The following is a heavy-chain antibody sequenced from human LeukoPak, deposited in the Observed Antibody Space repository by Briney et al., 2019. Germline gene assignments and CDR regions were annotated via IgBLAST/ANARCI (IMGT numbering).Heavy chain of an antibody. V-gene: IGHV1-8*02. D-gene: IGHD3-10*01. CDR3: ARGGVYYYGSGSYSGSWFDP. CDR2: MNPNSGNT. J-gene: IGHJ5*02. Sequence: ASVKVSCKASGGTFSSYAISWVRQAPGQGLERMGRMNPNSGNTGYAQKFQGRVTMTRNTSISTAYMELSSLRSEDTAVYYCARGGVYYYGSGSYSGSWFDPWGQGTLVTVSS. CDR1: GGTFSSYA.